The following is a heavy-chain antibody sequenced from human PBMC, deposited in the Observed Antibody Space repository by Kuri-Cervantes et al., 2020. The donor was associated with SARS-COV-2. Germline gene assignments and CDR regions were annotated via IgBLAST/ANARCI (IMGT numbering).Heavy chain of an antibody. Sequence: LSLTCAASGFSFSSYAMSWVRQAPGKGLEWVSAISGSGDNTYYADSAKGRFTISRDNSQNTVYLQMNSLRGEDTALYYCAQDVSQLGRACRYWGQGTLVPVAS. CDR1: GFSFSSYA. CDR2: ISGSGDNT. CDR3: AQDVSQLGRACRY. J-gene: IGHJ4*02. D-gene: IGHD6-6*01. V-gene: IGHV3-23*01.